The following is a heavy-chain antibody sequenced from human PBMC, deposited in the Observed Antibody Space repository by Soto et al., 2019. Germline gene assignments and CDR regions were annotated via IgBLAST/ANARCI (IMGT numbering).Heavy chain of an antibody. V-gene: IGHV4-34*01. CDR3: ASRRPHYYGSGSYYH. D-gene: IGHD3-10*01. CDR2: INHSGST. J-gene: IGHJ4*02. Sequence: SETLSLTCAVYGGSFSGYYWSWIRQPPGKGLEWIGEINHSGSTNYNPSLKSRVTISVDTSKNQFSLKLSSVTAADTAVYYCASRRPHYYGSGSYYHWGQGTLVTVSS. CDR1: GGSFSGYY.